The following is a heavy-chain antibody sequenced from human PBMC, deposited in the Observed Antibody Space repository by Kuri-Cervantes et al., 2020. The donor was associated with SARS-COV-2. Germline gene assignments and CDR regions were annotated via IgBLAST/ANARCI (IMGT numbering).Heavy chain of an antibody. D-gene: IGHD3-3*01. CDR1: GGSISSYY. CDR3: ARSLVFYDFWSGYHYYMDV. Sequence: SETLSLTCTVSGGSISSYYWSWIRQPAGKGLEWIGRIYTSGSTNYNPSLKSRVTISVDTSKNQFSLKLSSVTAADTAVYYCARSLVFYDFWSGYHYYMDVWGKGTTVTVSS. CDR2: IYTSGST. J-gene: IGHJ6*03. V-gene: IGHV4-4*07.